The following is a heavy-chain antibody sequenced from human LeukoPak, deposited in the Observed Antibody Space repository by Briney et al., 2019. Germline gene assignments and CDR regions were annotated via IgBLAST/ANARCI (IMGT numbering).Heavy chain of an antibody. CDR2: ISYDGRSK. CDR1: GFTFSSYG. J-gene: IGHJ4*02. V-gene: IGHV3-30*18. CDR3: AKDRGYSHGFDY. Sequence: GGSLRLSCSASGFTFSSYGMHWVRQAPGKGLEWVAGISYDGRSKEYVDSVKGRFTISRDNSKNTLYLQMNSLKAEDTAVYYCAKDRGYSHGFDYWGQGTLVTVSS. D-gene: IGHD5-18*01.